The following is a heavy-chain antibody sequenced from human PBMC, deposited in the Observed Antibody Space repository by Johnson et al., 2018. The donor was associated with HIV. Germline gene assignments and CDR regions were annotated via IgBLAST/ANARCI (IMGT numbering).Heavy chain of an antibody. CDR1: GFTVSSNY. J-gene: IGHJ3*02. V-gene: IGHV3-11*04. CDR3: ANTLRLVGATFRNDAFDI. Sequence: QVQLVESGGGVVQPGRSLRLSCAASGFTVSSNYMSWIRQAPGKGLEWVSYISSSGSTIYYADSVKGRFTISRDNSKNTLYLQMNSLRAEDTAVYYCANTLRLVGATFRNDAFDIWGQGTMVTVSS. D-gene: IGHD1-26*01. CDR2: ISSSGSTI.